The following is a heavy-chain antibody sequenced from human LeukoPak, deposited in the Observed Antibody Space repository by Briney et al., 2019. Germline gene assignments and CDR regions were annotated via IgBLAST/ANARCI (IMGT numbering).Heavy chain of an antibody. J-gene: IGHJ4*02. CDR2: IKPDGSEK. CDR3: ARVSTHSGTMFYFDH. V-gene: IGHV3-7*01. Sequence: GGSLRLSCAASGFTFSSYWMSWVRQAPGKGLEWVANIKPDGSEKYYVDSVKGRFTISRDNAKNSLYLQVNSLRAEDTAVYYCARVSTHSGTMFYFDHWGQGTLVTVSS. D-gene: IGHD3-10*01. CDR1: GFTFSSYW.